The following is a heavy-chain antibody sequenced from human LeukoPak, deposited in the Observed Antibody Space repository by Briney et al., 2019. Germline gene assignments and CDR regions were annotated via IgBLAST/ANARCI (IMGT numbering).Heavy chain of an antibody. D-gene: IGHD6-19*01. J-gene: IGHJ4*02. CDR1: GFTVSSYW. Sequence: QAGGSLRLSCTVSGFTVSSYWMHWVRQAPGKGLVWVSRIDSDGRTTNYADSVKGRFTISRDNAKNTLYLQMNSLRAEDTAVYYCARGGSSGWYGDPFDYWGQGTLVTVSS. CDR2: IDSDGRTT. V-gene: IGHV3-74*01. CDR3: ARGGSSGWYGDPFDY.